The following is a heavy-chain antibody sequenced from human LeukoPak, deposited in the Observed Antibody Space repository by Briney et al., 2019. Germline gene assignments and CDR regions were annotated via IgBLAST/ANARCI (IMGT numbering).Heavy chain of an antibody. V-gene: IGHV4-34*01. Sequence: SETLSLTCAVYGGSFSGYYWSWIRQPPGKRLEWIGEINHSGSTNYNPSLKSRVTISVDTSKNQFSLKLSSVTAADTAVYYCAIFNYYDSGPSIDYWGQGTLVTVSS. CDR1: GGSFSGYY. D-gene: IGHD3-22*01. J-gene: IGHJ4*02. CDR2: INHSGST. CDR3: AIFNYYDSGPSIDY.